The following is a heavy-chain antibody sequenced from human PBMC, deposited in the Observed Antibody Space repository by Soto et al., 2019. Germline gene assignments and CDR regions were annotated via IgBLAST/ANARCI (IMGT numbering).Heavy chain of an antibody. Sequence: EVQLVESGGALVQPGGSLRLSCAASGFKFSIYSMNWVRQAPGKGLEWSAYITSDTKTIKYGDSVKGRFTICRDNAKNSGYLQMSDLSDEDTAVYYCARSVEGHFDYWGQGTVVTVSS. J-gene: IGHJ4*02. D-gene: IGHD6-19*01. V-gene: IGHV3-48*02. CDR1: GFKFSIYS. CDR2: ITSDTKTI. CDR3: ARSVEGHFDY.